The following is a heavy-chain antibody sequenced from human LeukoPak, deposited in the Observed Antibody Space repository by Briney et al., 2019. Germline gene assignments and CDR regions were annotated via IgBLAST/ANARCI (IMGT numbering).Heavy chain of an antibody. CDR2: IRYDGSNK. Sequence: PGGALRLSCAASVFTFSSYGMHWVRQAPGKGLEGVAFIRYDGSNKYYADSVKGRFTISRDNSKNTLYLQMNGLRAEDTAVYYCAKDSPPVGYYDSSGYPGAFDIWGQGTMVTASS. V-gene: IGHV3-30*02. CDR1: VFTFSSYG. D-gene: IGHD3-22*01. J-gene: IGHJ3*02. CDR3: AKDSPPVGYYDSSGYPGAFDI.